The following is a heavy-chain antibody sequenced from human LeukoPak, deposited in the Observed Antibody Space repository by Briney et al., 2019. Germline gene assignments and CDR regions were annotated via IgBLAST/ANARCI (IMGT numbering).Heavy chain of an antibody. Sequence: GGSLRLSCAASGFTFSSYVIHWVRQAPGKGLEWVAVMSFDGSNKYYADSVKGRFTISRDNSKNTLYLQMNSLRAEDTAVYYCARDIYDSSGSHFDYWGQGTLVTVSS. CDR2: MSFDGSNK. J-gene: IGHJ4*02. CDR3: ARDIYDSSGSHFDY. V-gene: IGHV3-30-3*01. D-gene: IGHD3-22*01. CDR1: GFTFSSYV.